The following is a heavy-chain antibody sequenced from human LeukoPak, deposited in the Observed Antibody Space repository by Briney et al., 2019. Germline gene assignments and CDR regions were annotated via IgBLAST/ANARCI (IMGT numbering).Heavy chain of an antibody. V-gene: IGHV1-18*01. D-gene: IGHD3-10*01. CDR1: GYTFTSYG. Sequence: ASVKVCCKASGYTFTSYGISWVRQAPGQGLEWMGWISAYNGNTNYAQKPQGRVTMTTDTSTSTAYMELRSLRSDDTAVYYCARDIFYGSGSYKPNDYWGQGTLVTVS. CDR3: ARDIFYGSGSYKPNDY. J-gene: IGHJ4*02. CDR2: ISAYNGNT.